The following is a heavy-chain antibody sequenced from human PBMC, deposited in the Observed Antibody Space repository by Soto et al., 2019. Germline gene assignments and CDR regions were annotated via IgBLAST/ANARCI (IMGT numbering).Heavy chain of an antibody. V-gene: IGHV1-3*01. CDR2: INAGNGNT. Sequence: QVQLVQSGAEVKKPGASVKVSCKASGYTFTSYAMHWVRQAPGQRLEWMGWINAGNGNTKYSQKFQGRVTITRDTSASTAYMELSSLRSEDTAVYYWARDSFPPYRSSSAGSWFAWGQGTLVTVSS. D-gene: IGHD6-6*01. J-gene: IGHJ5*02. CDR1: GYTFTSYA. CDR3: ARDSFPPYRSSSAGSWFA.